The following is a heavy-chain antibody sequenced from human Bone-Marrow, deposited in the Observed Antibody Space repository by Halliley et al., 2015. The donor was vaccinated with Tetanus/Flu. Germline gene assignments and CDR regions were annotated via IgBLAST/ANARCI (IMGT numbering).Heavy chain of an antibody. D-gene: IGHD3-22*01. Sequence: QVVQSGGGVVQPGKSLRLSCEVSGFTFSSFGFHWVRQAPGKGLEWVALISFDGDNRLYADSVKGRFTVSRDNSKNSLYLQLNSLTADDTAVYYCARHYYDSSGSYPESDAFDIWGQGTLVTVSS. V-gene: IGHV3-30-3*01. CDR3: ARHYYDSSGSYPESDAFDI. J-gene: IGHJ3*02. CDR1: GFTFSSFG. CDR2: ISFDGDNR.